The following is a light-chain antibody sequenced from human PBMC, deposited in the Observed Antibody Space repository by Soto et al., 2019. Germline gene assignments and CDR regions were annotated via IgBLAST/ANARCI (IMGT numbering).Light chain of an antibody. V-gene: IGKV1-39*01. CDR2: DAS. CDR3: QQSDSSPCT. CDR1: QDISDV. Sequence: DIQMTQSPSAMTESVGDRVTISWKASQDISDVLNWYQQQPGKAPKDLIYDASKLQTGVPSRFSGRGSGTDFTLTISSLQPEEWATYYCQQSDSSPCTFGQGTRLEIK. J-gene: IGKJ5*01.